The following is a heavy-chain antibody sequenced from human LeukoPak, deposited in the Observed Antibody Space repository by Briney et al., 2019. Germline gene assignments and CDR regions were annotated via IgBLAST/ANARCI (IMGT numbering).Heavy chain of an antibody. Sequence: SETLSLTCAVSGGSISSYYWSWIRQPPGKGLEWIGYIYTSGSTNYNPSLKSRVAISVGTSKNQFSLKLSSVTAADTAVYYCARFSAARPVYYYYYMDVWGKGTTVTVSS. CDR1: GGSISSYY. J-gene: IGHJ6*03. CDR3: ARFSAARPVYYYYYMDV. V-gene: IGHV4-4*09. D-gene: IGHD6-6*01. CDR2: IYTSGST.